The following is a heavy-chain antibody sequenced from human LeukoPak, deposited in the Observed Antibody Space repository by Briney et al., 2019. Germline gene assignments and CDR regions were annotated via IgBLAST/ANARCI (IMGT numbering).Heavy chain of an antibody. V-gene: IGHV3-11*06. Sequence: GGSLRLSCAAPGFTFSDYYMNWIRQAPGKGLEYISYISSSSSTTNYADSVKGRFTISRDNTKNLLYLQMNSLRAEDTAVYYCARSTDYNDYYLGAFDIWGQGTMVTVSS. CDR2: ISSSSSTT. CDR3: ARSTDYNDYYLGAFDI. CDR1: GFTFSDYY. J-gene: IGHJ3*02. D-gene: IGHD3-22*01.